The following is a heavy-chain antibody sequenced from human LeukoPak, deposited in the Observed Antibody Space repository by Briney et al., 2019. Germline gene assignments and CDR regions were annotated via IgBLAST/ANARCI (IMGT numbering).Heavy chain of an antibody. Sequence: SETLSLTCTVSGVSISSYYWSWLRQPAGKGLEWIGRIYTSGSTGYNPSLKSRVTMSVDTSKNQFSLKLSSVTAADTAVYYCARVDLRAAYFDYWGQGTLVTVSS. D-gene: IGHD2-15*01. CDR1: GVSISSYY. CDR3: ARVDLRAAYFDY. J-gene: IGHJ4*02. CDR2: IYTSGST. V-gene: IGHV4-4*07.